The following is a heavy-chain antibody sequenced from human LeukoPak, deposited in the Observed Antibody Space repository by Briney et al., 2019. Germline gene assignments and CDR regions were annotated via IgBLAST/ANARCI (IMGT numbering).Heavy chain of an antibody. CDR3: AIIPAAIYYYYMDV. CDR2: IRYDGSKK. D-gene: IGHD2-2*01. V-gene: IGHV3-30*02. Sequence: GGSLRLSCAASGFTFSSYGMHWVRQAPGKGLEWVAFIRYDGSKKYYADSVKGRFTISRDNSKNTLYLQMNSMRAEDTAVYYCAIIPAAIYYYYMDVWGKGTTVTVSS. J-gene: IGHJ6*03. CDR1: GFTFSSYG.